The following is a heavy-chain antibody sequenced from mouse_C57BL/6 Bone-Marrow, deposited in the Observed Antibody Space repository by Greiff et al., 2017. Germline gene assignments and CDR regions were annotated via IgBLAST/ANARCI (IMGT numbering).Heavy chain of an antibody. CDR1: GFTFSSYG. CDR3: ARHGVYWYFDY. J-gene: IGHJ2*01. Sequence: EVMLVESGGDLVKPGGSLKLSCAASGFTFSSYGMSWVRQTPDTRLEWVATISSGGSYTYYPDSVKGRFTISRDTAKNTLYLQMSSLKSEDTAMYYCARHGVYWYFDYWGQGTTLTVSS. D-gene: IGHD2-1*01. V-gene: IGHV5-6*02. CDR2: ISSGGSYT.